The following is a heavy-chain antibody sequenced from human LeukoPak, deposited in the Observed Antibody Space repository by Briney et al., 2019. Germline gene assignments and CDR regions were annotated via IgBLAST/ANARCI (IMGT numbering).Heavy chain of an antibody. D-gene: IGHD6-19*01. CDR3: ARDSSGWPKLFDY. Sequence: GGSLRLSCAASGFTYDDYGMSWVRQAPGKGLEWVSGINWNGGSTGYADSVKGRFTISRDNAKNSLYLQMNSLRAEDTAVYYRARDSSGWPKLFDYWGQGTLVTVSS. V-gene: IGHV3-20*04. J-gene: IGHJ4*02. CDR2: INWNGGST. CDR1: GFTYDDYG.